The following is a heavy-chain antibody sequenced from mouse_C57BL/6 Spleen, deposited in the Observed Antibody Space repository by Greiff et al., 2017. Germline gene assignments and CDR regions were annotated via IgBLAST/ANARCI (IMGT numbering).Heavy chain of an antibody. CDR3: ARDYSKGDWYFDV. V-gene: IGHV1-7*01. D-gene: IGHD2-5*01. J-gene: IGHJ1*03. Sequence: QVQLQQPGAELAKPGASVKLSCKASGYTFTSYWMHWVKQRPGQGLEWIGYINPSSGYTKYNQKFKDKATLTADKSSSTAYMQLSSLTYEDSAVYYCARDYSKGDWYFDVWGTGTTVTVSS. CDR1: GYTFTSYW. CDR2: INPSSGYT.